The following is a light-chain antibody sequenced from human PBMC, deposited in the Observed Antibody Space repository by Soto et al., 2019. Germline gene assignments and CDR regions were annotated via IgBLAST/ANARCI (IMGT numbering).Light chain of an antibody. CDR3: CSYAGSDTWA. Sequence: QSVLTQPASVSRSPGQSITISCAGTRSDVGDYNLVSWYQQHPGKAPKLMIYEVNKRPSGVSNRFSGSKSGNTASLTISGLQAEDEADYYCCSYAGSDTWAFGGGTKLTVL. J-gene: IGLJ3*02. CDR1: RSDVGDYNL. V-gene: IGLV2-23*02. CDR2: EVN.